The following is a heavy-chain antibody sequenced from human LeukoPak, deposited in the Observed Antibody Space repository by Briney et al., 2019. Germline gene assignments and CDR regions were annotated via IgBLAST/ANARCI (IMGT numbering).Heavy chain of an antibody. CDR2: IKYDASST. CDR3: ARGATYAYYQDY. J-gene: IGHJ4*02. CDR1: GFTFSSHW. V-gene: IGHV3-74*01. D-gene: IGHD1-26*01. Sequence: GGSLRLSCADSGFTFSSHWMHWVRQAPGKGLVWVSRIKYDASSTSYADSVKGRFTISRDNAKNTLYLQMNSLRAEDTAVYYCARGATYAYYQDYWGQGTLVTVTS.